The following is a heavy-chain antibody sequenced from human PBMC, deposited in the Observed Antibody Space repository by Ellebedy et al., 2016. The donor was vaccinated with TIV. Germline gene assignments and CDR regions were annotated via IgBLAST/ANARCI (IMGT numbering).Heavy chain of an antibody. V-gene: IGHV1-3*01. CDR3: ARARGFSYFDL. J-gene: IGHJ4*02. CDR1: GFTFVSYA. CDR2: INVGTANT. Sequence: AASVKVSCKASGFTFVSYAIQWVRQAPGQRLEWLGWINVGTANTRYSQKFQGRVTITRDTSASTAYMELTSLTSEDTAIYYCARARGFSYFDLWGQGTLVTVSS.